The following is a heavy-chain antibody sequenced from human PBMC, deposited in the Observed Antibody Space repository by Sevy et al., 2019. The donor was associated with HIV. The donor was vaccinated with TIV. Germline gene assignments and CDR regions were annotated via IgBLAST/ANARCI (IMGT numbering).Heavy chain of an antibody. J-gene: IGHJ5*02. Sequence: ASVKVSCKASGYTFTSYDINWVRQATGQGLEWMGWMNPNSGNKGYAQKFQGRVTMTRNTSISTAYMELSSLRSEDTAVYYCARGSGGYYDFWSGYYKWFDPWGQGTLVTVSS. D-gene: IGHD3-3*01. CDR3: ARGSGGYYDFWSGYYKWFDP. CDR2: MNPNSGNK. V-gene: IGHV1-8*01. CDR1: GYTFTSYD.